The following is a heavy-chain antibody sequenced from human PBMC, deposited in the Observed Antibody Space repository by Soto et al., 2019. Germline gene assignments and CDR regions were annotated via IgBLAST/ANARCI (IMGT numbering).Heavy chain of an antibody. J-gene: IGHJ2*01. D-gene: IGHD4-17*01. CDR3: AKVHDDYGDYFAL. CDR2: ISYDGSNQ. V-gene: IGHV3-30*18. Sequence: QVQLVESGGGVVQPGRSLRLSCEASGFTFSRYGMHWVRQAPGKGLEWVAVISYDGSNQYYADSMKGRFTISRDNSKNPLSLQMNSLRPEDTAVYYCAKVHDDYGDYFALWGRGTLVIVSS. CDR1: GFTFSRYG.